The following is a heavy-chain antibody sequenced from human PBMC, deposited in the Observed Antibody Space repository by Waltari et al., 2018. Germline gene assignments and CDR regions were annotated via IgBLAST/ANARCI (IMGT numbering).Heavy chain of an antibody. CDR3: ARGPSGSYYYYYGMDV. CDR1: GGTFSSYA. J-gene: IGHJ6*02. Sequence: QVQLVQSGAEVKKPGSSVKVSCKASGGTFSSYAISWVRQAPGQGLEWMGGIIPILGIANYAQKFQGRVTITADKSTSTAYMELSSLRSEDTAVYYCARGPSGSYYYYYGMDVWGQGTTVTVSS. D-gene: IGHD1-26*01. CDR2: IIPILGIA. V-gene: IGHV1-69*10.